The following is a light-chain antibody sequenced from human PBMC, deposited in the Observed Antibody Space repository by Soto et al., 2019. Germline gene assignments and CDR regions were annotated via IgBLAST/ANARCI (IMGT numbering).Light chain of an antibody. CDR1: SSNLGTGYD. CDR2: ADN. Sequence: QSVLTQPPSVSGAPGQTVSISCTGSSSNLGTGYDVHWYQQFPGRAPKLLIYADNKRPSGVPDRISGSKSGTSASLAMAGLQAEDEANCYCQSYDVSLSAWVFGGGTKLTVL. J-gene: IGLJ3*02. V-gene: IGLV1-40*01. CDR3: QSYDVSLSAWV.